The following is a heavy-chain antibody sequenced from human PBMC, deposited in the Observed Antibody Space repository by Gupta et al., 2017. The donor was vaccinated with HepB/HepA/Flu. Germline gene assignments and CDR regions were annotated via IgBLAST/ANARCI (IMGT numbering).Heavy chain of an antibody. V-gene: IGHV3-66*01. J-gene: IGHJ6*02. CDR1: GFSVSDNY. D-gene: IGHD3-10*01. CDR3: ARAMHRGLMDV. CDR2: TYLGGTS. Sequence: QVVDSGGDLVQPGGSLTLSCAVSGFSVSDNYMHWVRQAPGRGLEGVSVTYLGGTSAYADSVKGRFTVSRDDSKNTLSLQMIGLRVEDTSIYYCARAMHRGLMDVGGQGTTVTVSS.